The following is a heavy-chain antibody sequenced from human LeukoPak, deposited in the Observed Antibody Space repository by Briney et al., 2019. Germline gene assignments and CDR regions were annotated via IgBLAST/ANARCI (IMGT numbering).Heavy chain of an antibody. D-gene: IGHD4-17*01. Sequence: SQTLSLTCTVSGGSISSGDYYWSWIRQPPGKGLEWIGYIYYSGSTYYNPSLKSRVTISVDTSKNQFSLKLSSVTAADTAVYYCARGSSDYLTYNWFDPWGQGTLSPSPQ. V-gene: IGHV4-30-4*01. CDR3: ARGSSDYLTYNWFDP. CDR2: IYYSGST. J-gene: IGHJ5*02. CDR1: GGSISSGDYY.